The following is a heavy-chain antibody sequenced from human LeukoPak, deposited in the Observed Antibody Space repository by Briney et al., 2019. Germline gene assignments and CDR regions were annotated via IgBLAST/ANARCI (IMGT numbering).Heavy chain of an antibody. CDR1: GFTFSSYG. V-gene: IGHV3-30*18. CDR2: ISYDGSNK. CDR3: AKDLGDSSGYYPYADY. J-gene: IGHJ4*02. D-gene: IGHD3-22*01. Sequence: PGGSLRLSCAASGFTFSSYGMHWVRQAPGKGLEWVAVISYDGSNKYYADSVKGRFTISRDNSKNTLYLQMNSLRAEDTAVYYCAKDLGDSSGYYPYADYWGQGTLVTVSS.